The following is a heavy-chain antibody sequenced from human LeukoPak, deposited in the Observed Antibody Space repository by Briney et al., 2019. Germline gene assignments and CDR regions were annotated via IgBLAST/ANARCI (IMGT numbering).Heavy chain of an antibody. V-gene: IGHV3-20*04. D-gene: IGHD3-10*01. CDR1: GFTFEDNG. CDR3: ATHSYYYGSGSYPHYLDY. Sequence: PGGSLRLPCAASGFTFEDNGMSWVRQAPGKGLEWVSGLNWNGGSTGYADSVKGRFTISRDNARNSLYLQMNSLRTEDTALYYCATHSYYYGSGSYPHYLDYWGQGTLVTVSA. J-gene: IGHJ4*02. CDR2: LNWNGGST.